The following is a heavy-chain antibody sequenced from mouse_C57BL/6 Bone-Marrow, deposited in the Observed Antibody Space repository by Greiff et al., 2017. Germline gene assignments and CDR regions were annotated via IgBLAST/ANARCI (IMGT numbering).Heavy chain of an antibody. J-gene: IGHJ1*03. CDR1: GYTFTDYY. Sequence: VQLQQSGPVLVKPGASVKMSCKASGYTFTDYYMNWVKQSHGKSLEWIGVINPYNGGTSYNQKFKGKATLTVDKSSSTAYMELNSLTSEDSAVYYCARSEAWYFDVWGTGTTVTVSS. CDR2: INPYNGGT. CDR3: ARSEAWYFDV. V-gene: IGHV1-19*01.